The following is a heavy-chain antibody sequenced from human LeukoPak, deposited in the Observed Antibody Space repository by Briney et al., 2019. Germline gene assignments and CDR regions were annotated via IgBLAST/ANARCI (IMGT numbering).Heavy chain of an antibody. J-gene: IGHJ3*01. D-gene: IGHD1-26*01. Sequence: PGGSLRLSCAASGFTFSNYGMHWVRQAPGKGLEWVTFIQYEGSNKYYADSVKGRFTISRDNSKNTLSLQMNSLRAGDTAVYYCAKDRGKWEVPDGFDFWGQGTMVTVSS. CDR3: AKDRGKWEVPDGFDF. CDR2: IQYEGSNK. CDR1: GFTFSNYG. V-gene: IGHV3-30*02.